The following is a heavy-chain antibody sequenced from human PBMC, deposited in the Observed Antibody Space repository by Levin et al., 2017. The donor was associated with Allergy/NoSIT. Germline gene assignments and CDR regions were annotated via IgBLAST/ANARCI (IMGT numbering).Heavy chain of an antibody. Sequence: GGSLRLSCVASGFIFSDAWMTWVRQAPGKGLEWVGRIKSKTDSGTSDYSAPVKGRFTISRDDSKKTLYLQMSSLQVEDTAVYYCSTWRTATRRNCNHWGQGTLVVVSS. CDR2: IKSKTDSGTS. CDR3: STWRTATRRNCNH. D-gene: IGHD5-18*01. J-gene: IGHJ5*02. V-gene: IGHV3-15*01. CDR1: GFIFSDAW.